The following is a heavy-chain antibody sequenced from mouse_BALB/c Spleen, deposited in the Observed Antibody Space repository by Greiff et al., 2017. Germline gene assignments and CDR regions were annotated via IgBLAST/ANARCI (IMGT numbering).Heavy chain of an antibody. J-gene: IGHJ4*01. CDR2: IRSKSNNYAT. D-gene: IGHD1-1*02. CDR1: GFTFNTYA. Sequence: EVQRVESGGGLVQPKGSLKLSCAASGFTFNTYAMNWVRQAPGKGLEWVARIRSKSNNYATYYADSVKDRFTISRDDSQSMLYLQMNNLKTEDTAMYYCVRAFITIPLGYWGQGTSVTVSS. V-gene: IGHV10-1*02. CDR3: VRAFITIPLGY.